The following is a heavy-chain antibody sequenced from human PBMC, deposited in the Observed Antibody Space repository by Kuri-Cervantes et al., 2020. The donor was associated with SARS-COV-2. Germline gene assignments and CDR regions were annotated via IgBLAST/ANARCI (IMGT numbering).Heavy chain of an antibody. J-gene: IGHJ6*02. D-gene: IGHD2-15*01. V-gene: IGHV3-66*01. Sequence: GESLKISCAASGFPVASNYINWVRQAPEKGLEWVSSIYSGGSTHYAESLKGRFTISRDTSKNTVYLQMNSLRGEDTGVYYCARDLICSTCDTPDYYGMDVWGQGTTVTVSS. CDR2: IYSGGST. CDR1: GFPVASNY. CDR3: ARDLICSTCDTPDYYGMDV.